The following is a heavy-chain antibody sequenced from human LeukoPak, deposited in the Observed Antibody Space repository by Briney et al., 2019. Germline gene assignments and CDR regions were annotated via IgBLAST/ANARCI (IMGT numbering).Heavy chain of an antibody. V-gene: IGHV1-2*02. J-gene: IGHJ5*02. Sequence: ASVKVSCKASGYTFTGYYMHWVRQAPGQGLEWMGWINPNSGGTNYAQKFQGRVTMTRDTSISTAYMELSRLRSDDTAVYYCARGVGGPLTTGRNWFDPWGQGTLVTVSS. D-gene: IGHD1-1*01. CDR3: ARGVGGPLTTGRNWFDP. CDR1: GYTFTGYY. CDR2: INPNSGGT.